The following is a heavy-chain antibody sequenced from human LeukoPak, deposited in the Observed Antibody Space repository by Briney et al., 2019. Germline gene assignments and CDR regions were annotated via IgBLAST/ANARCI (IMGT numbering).Heavy chain of an antibody. D-gene: IGHD3-10*01. J-gene: IGHJ4*02. V-gene: IGHV3-74*01. CDR1: GFTFSSYS. CDR2: INSDGSST. CDR3: AKVPLYGSGSASY. Sequence: GGSLRLSCAASGFTFSSYSMNWVRQAPGKGLVWVSRINSDGSSTSYADSVKGRFTISRDNSKNTLYLQMNSLRAEDTAVYYCAKVPLYGSGSASYWGQGTLVTVSS.